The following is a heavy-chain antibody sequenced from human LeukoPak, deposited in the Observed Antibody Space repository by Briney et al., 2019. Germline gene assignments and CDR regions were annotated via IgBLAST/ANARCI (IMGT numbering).Heavy chain of an antibody. CDR1: GDSISRSNW. CDR3: ARGEEYGSGTVHFDY. Sequence: SETPSLTCAVSGDSISRSNWWSWVRQPPGKGLEWIGEIYHSGSTNYNPSLKSRVTISIDNSKNQLSLRLTSVTAADTAVYYCARGEEYGSGTVHFDYWGQGTLVTVSS. V-gene: IGHV4-4*02. J-gene: IGHJ4*02. D-gene: IGHD3-10*01. CDR2: IYHSGST.